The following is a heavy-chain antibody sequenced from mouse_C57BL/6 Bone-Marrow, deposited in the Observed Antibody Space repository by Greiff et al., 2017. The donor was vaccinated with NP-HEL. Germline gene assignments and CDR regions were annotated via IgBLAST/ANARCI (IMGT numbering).Heavy chain of an antibody. V-gene: IGHV5-4*01. D-gene: IGHD2-1*01. CDR3: ARDSRGVYCGNYWYFDV. J-gene: IGHJ1*03. CDR1: GFTFPSSS. CDR2: LRACGSYP. Sequence: EVHLVESGGGLVKPGGSLKLSCAASGFTFPSSSLSWVRQTPDQRLAWVATLRACGSYPYYPDNVKGRFTITRDNAKNNLYLHMSQLKSEATDMYYCARDSRGVYCGNYWYFDVWGTGTTVTVSS.